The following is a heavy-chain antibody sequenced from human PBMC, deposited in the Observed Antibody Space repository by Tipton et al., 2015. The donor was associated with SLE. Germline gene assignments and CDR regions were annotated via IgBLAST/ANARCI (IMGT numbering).Heavy chain of an antibody. CDR2: IYNNGNT. Sequence: TLSLTCAVYGGSFSGYSWTWIRQPPGKGLEWIGDIYNNGNTNYNPSLKSRVTISVDTSRNQFFLKLSSVTAADTALYYCARAKRSSTTWGYWFDPWGQGTLATVSS. CDR3: ARAKRSSTTWGYWFDP. J-gene: IGHJ5*02. V-gene: IGHV4-34*01. CDR1: GGSFSGYS. D-gene: IGHD2-2*01.